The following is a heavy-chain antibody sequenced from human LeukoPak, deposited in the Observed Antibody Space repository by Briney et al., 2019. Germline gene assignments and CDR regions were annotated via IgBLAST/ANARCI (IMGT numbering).Heavy chain of an antibody. D-gene: IGHD4-23*01. J-gene: IGHJ4*02. CDR3: ARDDEFGGKPTFDY. Sequence: SETLSLTCTVSGGSISTISYYWGWIRHPPGRGLEWIVIMHHIGNTYHNPARRSRITISMATYENQFSLKVNSVTAADTAVYWCARDDEFGGKPTFDYWGQGTLITVSS. CDR2: MHHIGNT. CDR1: GGSISTISYY. V-gene: IGHV4-39*02.